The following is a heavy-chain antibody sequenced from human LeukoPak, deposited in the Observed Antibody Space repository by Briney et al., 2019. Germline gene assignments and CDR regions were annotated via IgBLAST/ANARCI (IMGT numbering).Heavy chain of an antibody. Sequence: SETLSLTCAVYGGSFSGYYWSWVRQPPGKGLEWIGEINHVGNPNYNLSLKSRVTISIDTSKNQVSLILSSVTAADTAVYYCARDAPLGFSYGMDVWGLGTTVTVSS. J-gene: IGHJ6*02. CDR3: ARDAPLGFSYGMDV. CDR1: GGSFSGYY. CDR2: INHVGNP. D-gene: IGHD2/OR15-2a*01. V-gene: IGHV4-34*01.